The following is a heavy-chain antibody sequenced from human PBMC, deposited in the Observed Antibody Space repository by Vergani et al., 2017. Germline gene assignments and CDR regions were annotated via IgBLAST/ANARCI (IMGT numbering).Heavy chain of an antibody. CDR3: AKVAVAGHTPVRSNDY. CDR2: ISGSGGST. D-gene: IGHD6-19*01. CDR1: GITFKNAW. V-gene: IGHV3-23*04. Sequence: EVQVVESGGGLIKPGGSLRLSCVVSGITFKNAWINWVRQAPGKGLEWVSAISGSGGSTYYADSVKGRFTISRDNSKNTLYLQMNSLRAEDTAVYYCAKVAVAGHTPVRSNDYWGQGTLVTVSS. J-gene: IGHJ4*02.